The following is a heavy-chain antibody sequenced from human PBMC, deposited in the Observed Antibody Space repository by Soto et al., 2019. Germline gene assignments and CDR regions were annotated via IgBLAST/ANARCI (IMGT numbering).Heavy chain of an antibody. V-gene: IGHV2-26*01. D-gene: IGHD1-7*01. CDR2: IFSNDEK. J-gene: IGHJ5*02. CDR1: GFSLSNARMG. Sequence: QVTLKESGPVLVNPTEPLTLTCTVSGFSLSNARMGVSWIRQPPGKALEWLAHIFSNDEKSYITSLKSRLTISKDTSKSQVVLTMTNMDPVDTATYYCARIRDYNCNYVGWFDPWGQGTLVTVSS. CDR3: ARIRDYNCNYVGWFDP.